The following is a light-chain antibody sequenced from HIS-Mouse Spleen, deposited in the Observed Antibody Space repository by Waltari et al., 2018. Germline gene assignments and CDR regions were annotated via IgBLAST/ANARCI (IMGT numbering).Light chain of an antibody. V-gene: IGLV2-23*01. J-gene: IGLJ2*01. CDR1: SSDVGSYNL. Sequence: QSALTQPASVSGSPGQSIPISCPGPSSDVGSYNLLSWYQQHPGKAPKLMIYEGSKRPSGVSNRFSGSKSGNTASLTISGLQAEDEADYYCCSYAGSSTSVVFGGGTKLTVL. CDR3: CSYAGSSTSVV. CDR2: EGS.